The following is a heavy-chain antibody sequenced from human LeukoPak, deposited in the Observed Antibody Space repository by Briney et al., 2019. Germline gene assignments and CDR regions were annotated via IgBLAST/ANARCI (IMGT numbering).Heavy chain of an antibody. J-gene: IGHJ4*02. V-gene: IGHV4-59*08. Sequence: SETPSLTCTVSGGSISSYCWSWIRQPPGKGLEWIGYIYYSGSTNYNPSLKSRVTISVDTSKNQFSLKLSSVTAADTAVYYCARLLIVDTAMVGSHYFDYWGQGTLATVSS. CDR3: ARLLIVDTAMVGSHYFDY. CDR1: GGSISSYC. D-gene: IGHD5-18*01. CDR2: IYYSGST.